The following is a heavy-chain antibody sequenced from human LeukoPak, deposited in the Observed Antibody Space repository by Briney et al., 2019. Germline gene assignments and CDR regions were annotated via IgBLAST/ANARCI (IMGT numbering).Heavy chain of an antibody. J-gene: IGHJ4*02. Sequence: GGSLRLSCAASGFTFSNYEMNWVRQAPGKGLEWVSYISSSGTTIYYADSVKGRFTISRDNAKNSLSLQMNSLKVEDTAVYYCARDHDGPYTFDYWGQGTLVTVSS. CDR2: ISSSGTTI. CDR3: ARDHDGPYTFDY. D-gene: IGHD2-2*02. V-gene: IGHV3-48*03. CDR1: GFTFSNYE.